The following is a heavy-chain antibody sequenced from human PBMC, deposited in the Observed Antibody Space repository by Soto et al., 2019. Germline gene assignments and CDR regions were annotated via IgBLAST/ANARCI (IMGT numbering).Heavy chain of an antibody. CDR3: ARVAVTKNYYYYGMDV. CDR2: ISAYNGNT. J-gene: IGHJ6*02. D-gene: IGHD4-17*01. CDR1: GYTFTSYG. Sequence: QVQLVQSGAEVKKPGASVKVSCKASGYTFTSYGISWVRQAPGQGLEWMGWISAYNGNTNYAQKLQGRVTMTTDTXTXXAYMELRSLRSDDTAVYYCARVAVTKNYYYYGMDVWGQGTTVTVSS. V-gene: IGHV1-18*01.